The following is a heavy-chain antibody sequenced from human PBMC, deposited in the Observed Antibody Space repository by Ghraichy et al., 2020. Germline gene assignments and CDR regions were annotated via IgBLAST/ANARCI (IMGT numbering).Heavy chain of an antibody. D-gene: IGHD3-3*01. Sequence: GLKWVSYISSSSSTIYYADSVKGRFTISRDNAKNSLYLQMNSLRDEDKAVYYCARAGYDFWSGYYTNAFDIWGQGI. V-gene: IGHV3-48*02. CDR3: ARAGYDFWSGYYTNAFDI. J-gene: IGHJ3*02. CDR2: ISSSSSTI.